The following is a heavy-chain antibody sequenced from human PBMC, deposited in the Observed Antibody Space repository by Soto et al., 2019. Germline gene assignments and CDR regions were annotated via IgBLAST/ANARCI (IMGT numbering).Heavy chain of an antibody. CDR3: ARAYCSSTSCYDDYYYYMDV. D-gene: IGHD2-2*01. CDR1: GYTFTSYG. V-gene: IGHV1-18*01. J-gene: IGHJ6*03. Sequence: ASVKVSCKASGYTFTSYGISWVRQAPGQGLEWMGWISAYNGNTNYAQKLQGRVTMTTDTSTSTAYMELRSLRSDDTAVYYCARAYCSSTSCYDDYYYYMDVWGKGTTVTVSS. CDR2: ISAYNGNT.